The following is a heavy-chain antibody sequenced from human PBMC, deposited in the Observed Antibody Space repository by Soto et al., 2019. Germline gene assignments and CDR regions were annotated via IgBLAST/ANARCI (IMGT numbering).Heavy chain of an antibody. CDR2: IKVDSGYT. J-gene: IGHJ5*02. CDR1: GYPFIKYG. V-gene: IGHV1-18*04. D-gene: IGHD3-9*01. Sequence: QLQLVQSAAEVKKPGASVRVSCKAYGYPFIKYGISWIRQAPEQGLEWMGWIKVDSGYTNYAQKFQGRVTMTADTSSDTAFMELRSLRLDDTAVYFCATSDDTGFDPWGKGTLVSVSS. CDR3: ATSDDTGFDP.